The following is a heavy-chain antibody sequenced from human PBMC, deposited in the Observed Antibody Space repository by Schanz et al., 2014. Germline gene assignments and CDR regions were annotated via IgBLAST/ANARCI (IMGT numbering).Heavy chain of an antibody. CDR1: RHSFSSSNW. V-gene: IGHV4-28*03. Sequence: QVQLQESGPGLVKPSETLSLTCVVSRHSFSSSNWWGWIRQPPGKGLEWIGRIYSRGSSTYNPSLKSRVTISVDTSKNQFSRKLSSVTAADTAVYDCARGLRPFAELSAYWGQGTLVTVSS. CDR3: ARGLRPFAELSAY. J-gene: IGHJ4*02. CDR2: IYSRGSS. D-gene: IGHD3-10*01.